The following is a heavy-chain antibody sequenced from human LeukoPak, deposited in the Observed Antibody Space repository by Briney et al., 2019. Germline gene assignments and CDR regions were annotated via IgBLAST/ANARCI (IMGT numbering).Heavy chain of an antibody. V-gene: IGHV3-21*01. Sequence: PGGSLRLSCAASGFTFSSYSMNWVRQAPGKGLEWVSSISSSSSYIYYADSVKGRFTISRDNAKNSLYLQMNSLRAEDTAVYYCARGVPDYYDSNAYYYEDAFDIWGQGTMVTVSS. CDR2: ISSSSSYI. J-gene: IGHJ3*02. CDR3: ARGVPDYYDSNAYYYEDAFDI. D-gene: IGHD3-22*01. CDR1: GFTFSSYS.